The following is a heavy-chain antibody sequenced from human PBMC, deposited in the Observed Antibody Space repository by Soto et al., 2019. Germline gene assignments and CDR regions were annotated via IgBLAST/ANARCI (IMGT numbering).Heavy chain of an antibody. V-gene: IGHV6-1*01. J-gene: IGHJ6*03. CDR2: TYYRSRWYN. Sequence: QVQLQESGPGLVKPSQTLSLTCAISGDSVSSNIAAWNWIRLSPSRGLEWLARTYYRSRWYNDYAVSVRSRITVKPDTSKNQFALQLTSVPPEDTAVYYCAGTTSHQWYYMDVWGKGTTVTVSS. CDR3: AGTTSHQWYYMDV. CDR1: GDSVSSNIAA. D-gene: IGHD1-7*01.